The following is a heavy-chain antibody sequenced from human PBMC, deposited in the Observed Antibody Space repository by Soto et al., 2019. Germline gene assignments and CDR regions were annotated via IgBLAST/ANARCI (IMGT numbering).Heavy chain of an antibody. CDR2: IYYSGST. D-gene: IGHD4-17*01. CDR3: AREGDYGDYEGDAFDI. CDR1: GGSISSGGYY. J-gene: IGHJ3*02. V-gene: IGHV4-31*03. Sequence: QVQLQESGPGLVKPSQTLSLTCTVSGGSISSGGYYWSWIRQHPGKGLEWIGYIYYSGSTYYNPSLTSRVTISVDTSKNQFSLKLSSVTAADTAVYYCAREGDYGDYEGDAFDIWGQGTMVTVSS.